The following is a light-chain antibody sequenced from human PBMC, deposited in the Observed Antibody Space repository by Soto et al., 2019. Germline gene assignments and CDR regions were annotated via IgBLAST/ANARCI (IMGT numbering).Light chain of an antibody. CDR2: KVS. CDR3: MQGTHWPPGT. CDR1: RSLMYSYGISY. J-gene: IGKJ2*01. Sequence: DVVMTQSPLSLTVTLGQPASISCRASRSLMYSYGISYLSWFQQRPGQSQRRLIYKVSNRDSWVPDRFSGSGSGTDFTLKISRVEADDVGVYFCMQGTHWPPGTVGQGTKLEIK. V-gene: IGKV2-30*01.